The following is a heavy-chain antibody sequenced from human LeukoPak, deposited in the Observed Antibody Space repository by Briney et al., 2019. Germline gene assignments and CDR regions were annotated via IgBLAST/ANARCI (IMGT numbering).Heavy chain of an antibody. V-gene: IGHV1-18*01. D-gene: IGHD2-2*01. Sequence: ASVKVSCKASGYTFSSYGISWVRQAPGQGLEWMGWISAYNGNTNYAQKLHGRVTMTTDTSTSTAYMELRSLRSDDTAVYYCARDKYCSSTSCYRGWFDPWGQGTLDTVSS. CDR3: ARDKYCSSTSCYRGWFDP. CDR1: GYTFSSYG. CDR2: ISAYNGNT. J-gene: IGHJ5*02.